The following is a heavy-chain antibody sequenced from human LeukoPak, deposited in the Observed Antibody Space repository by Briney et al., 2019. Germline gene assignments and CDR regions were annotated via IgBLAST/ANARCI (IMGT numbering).Heavy chain of an antibody. D-gene: IGHD2-2*01. V-gene: IGHV3-53*01. J-gene: IGHJ4*02. Sequence: GPLRLSCAASGFTVSTYYMTWVRQAPGKGLECVSVIYSGGSTYYADSVKGRFTVSRDNSKNTLYLQMNSLRAEDTAMYYCARGLGYCTSTTCLLPFDYWGQGTLVTVSS. CDR1: GFTVSTYY. CDR2: IYSGGST. CDR3: ARGLGYCTSTTCLLPFDY.